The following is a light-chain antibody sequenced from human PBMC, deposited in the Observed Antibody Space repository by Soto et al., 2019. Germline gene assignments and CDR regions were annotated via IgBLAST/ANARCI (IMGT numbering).Light chain of an antibody. J-gene: IGKJ2*01. CDR2: GAS. Sequence: EIVLTQSPGTLSLSPGERATLSCRASQSVSSSYLAWYQQKPGQAPRLLIYGASSRATGIPDRFSGSGSGTDFTLTISSLEPEDFAVYYCQQYGSSGYTFCQGTKLEIK. CDR1: QSVSSSY. CDR3: QQYGSSGYT. V-gene: IGKV3-20*01.